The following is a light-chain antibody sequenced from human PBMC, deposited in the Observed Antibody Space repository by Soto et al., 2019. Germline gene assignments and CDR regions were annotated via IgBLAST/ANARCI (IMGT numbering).Light chain of an antibody. CDR3: QQYNAYYR. J-gene: IGKJ2*03. V-gene: IGKV1-5*01. CDR2: DAS. CDR1: QDISRW. Sequence: QRIESGASRTTSAEDRVTITCRASQDISRWLAWYQQKPGKAPVLLIYDASTLQGGVPSRFSGTGSGTEFTLTISSLQPEDFATYYCQQYNAYYRFG.